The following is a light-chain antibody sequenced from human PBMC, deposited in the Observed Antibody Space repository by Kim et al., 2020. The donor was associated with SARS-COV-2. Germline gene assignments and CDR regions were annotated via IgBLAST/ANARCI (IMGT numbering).Light chain of an antibody. V-gene: IGLV3-21*04. CDR2: YDS. CDR3: QVWDSSSDHRV. Sequence: APGKTARITCGGNDSGSKRVRWSHKKPGRAPVLVSYYDSDRPSGIPERFSGSNSGNTATLTISRVEAGDEADYYCQVWDSSSDHRVFGGGTQLTVL. CDR1: DSGSKR. J-gene: IGLJ3*02.